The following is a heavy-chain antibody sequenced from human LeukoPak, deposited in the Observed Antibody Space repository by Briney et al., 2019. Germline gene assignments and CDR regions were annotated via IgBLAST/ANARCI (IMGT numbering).Heavy chain of an antibody. Sequence: SETLSLTCTVSGGSISSYYWSWIRQPAGKGLQWIGRIYSSGSTNYSPSLKSRVTMSVDTSKNQFSLRLTSVTAADTAVYYCARDLGFWSGPDYWGQGTLVTVSS. V-gene: IGHV4-4*07. CDR2: IYSSGST. CDR1: GGSISSYY. CDR3: ARDLGFWSGPDY. J-gene: IGHJ4*02. D-gene: IGHD3-3*01.